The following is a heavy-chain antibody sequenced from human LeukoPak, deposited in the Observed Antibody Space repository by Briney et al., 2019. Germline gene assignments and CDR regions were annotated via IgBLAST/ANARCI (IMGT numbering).Heavy chain of an antibody. J-gene: IGHJ4*02. Sequence: GGSQRLSCAASGFTVTTNYMTWVRQAPGKGLEWVSIIYSGGYTDYADSVKGRFTISRDNSKNTLDLQMNSLRAEDTAVYYCARRLEYSGSKGVFDYWGQGTLVTVSS. D-gene: IGHD1-26*01. CDR2: IYSGGYT. V-gene: IGHV3-66*01. CDR1: GFTVTTNY. CDR3: ARRLEYSGSKGVFDY.